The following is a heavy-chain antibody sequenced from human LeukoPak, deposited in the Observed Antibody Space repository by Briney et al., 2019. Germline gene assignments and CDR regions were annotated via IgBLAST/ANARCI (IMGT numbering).Heavy chain of an antibody. CDR3: ARQHDY. J-gene: IGHJ4*02. V-gene: IGHV4-39*01. Sequence: SETLSLTCSVSGASISSGSNYWGWIRQPPGKTLEWIGSIYYSGSTYYNPSLKSRVTISVDTSKNQFSLKLSSVTAADTAVYYCARQHDYWGQGTLVTVSS. CDR1: GASISSGSNY. CDR2: IYYSGST.